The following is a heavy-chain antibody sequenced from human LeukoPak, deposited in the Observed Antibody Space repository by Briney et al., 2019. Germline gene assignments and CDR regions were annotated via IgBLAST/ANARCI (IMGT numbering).Heavy chain of an antibody. J-gene: IGHJ3*02. V-gene: IGHV1-24*01. CDR1: GYTLTELS. Sequence: GASVKVSCKVSGYTLTELSMHWVRQAPGKGLEWMGRFDPEDGETIYAQKFQGRVTMTEDTSTNTAYMELSSLRSEDTAVFYCARGRLGSGSQYDAFDIWGQGTMVTVSS. CDR2: FDPEDGET. CDR3: ARGRLGSGSQYDAFDI. D-gene: IGHD3-10*01.